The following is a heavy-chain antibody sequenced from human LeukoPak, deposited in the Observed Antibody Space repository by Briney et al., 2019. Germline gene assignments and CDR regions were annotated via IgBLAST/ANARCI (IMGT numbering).Heavy chain of an antibody. CDR1: GFTFSTYW. CDR2: INGDGSST. Sequence: PGGSLRLPCAASGFTFSTYWMHWVRQAPGKGLVWVSRINGDGSSTNYADSVKGRFTISRDNAKNTLYLQMNSLRAEDTAIYYCARESSSTTSLALWGQGTLVTVSS. CDR3: ARESSSTTSLAL. J-gene: IGHJ4*02. D-gene: IGHD2-2*01. V-gene: IGHV3-74*01.